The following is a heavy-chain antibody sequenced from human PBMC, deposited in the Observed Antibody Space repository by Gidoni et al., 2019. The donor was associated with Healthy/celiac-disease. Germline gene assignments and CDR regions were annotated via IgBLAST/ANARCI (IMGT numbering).Heavy chain of an antibody. CDR1: GGTFSSYA. CDR3: ARDPDYGGNSEYYYGMDV. V-gene: IGHV1-69*01. Sequence: QVQLVQSGAEVKKPGSSVKVSCKASGGTFSSYAISWVRQAPGQGLEWMGGIIPIFGTANYAQKCQGRVTITADESTSTAYMELSSLRSEDTAVYYCARDPDYGGNSEYYYGMDVWGQGTTVTVSS. D-gene: IGHD4-17*01. CDR2: IIPIFGTA. J-gene: IGHJ6*02.